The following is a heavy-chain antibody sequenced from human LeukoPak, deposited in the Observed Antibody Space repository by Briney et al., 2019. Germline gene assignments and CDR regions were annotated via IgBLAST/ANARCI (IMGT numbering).Heavy chain of an antibody. Sequence: SQTLSLTCAISGDSVSGNLAAWNWIRQSPSRGLEWLGRTFYRSKWYNDYAISVKSRITINPDTSKNQFSLQLNSVTPEDTAVYFCAREMWELLDYWGQGTLVTVSS. V-gene: IGHV6-1*01. J-gene: IGHJ4*02. D-gene: IGHD1-26*01. CDR1: GDSVSGNLAA. CDR2: TFYRSKWYN. CDR3: AREMWELLDY.